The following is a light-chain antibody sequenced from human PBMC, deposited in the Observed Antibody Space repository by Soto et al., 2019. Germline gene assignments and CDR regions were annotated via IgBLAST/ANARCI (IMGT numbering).Light chain of an antibody. Sequence: QSVLTQPASVSGSPGQSITISCTGTSSDVGGYNYVSWYQHHPGEAPAVMIYDVSNRPSGISNPFSGSKSGNTASLTLCGLQAEYEADFYCISYTSSSTYVFGTGTKVTVL. CDR3: ISYTSSSTYV. CDR1: SSDVGGYNY. CDR2: DVS. V-gene: IGLV2-14*03. J-gene: IGLJ1*01.